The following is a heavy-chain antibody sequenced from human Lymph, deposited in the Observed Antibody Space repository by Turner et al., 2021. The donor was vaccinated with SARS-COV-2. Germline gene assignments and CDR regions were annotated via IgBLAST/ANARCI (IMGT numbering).Heavy chain of an antibody. CDR2: IYYSGRT. CDR1: AGSISSSSYY. J-gene: IGHJ5*02. V-gene: IGHV4-39*01. D-gene: IGHD3-9*01. CDR3: ASNYDILTGYYTRNWFDP. Sequence: QLQLQESGPGLVKPSETLSLTCTVSAGSISSSSYYWGWIRQPPGKGLEWIGSIYYSGRTYYNPPLKSRVTISVDTSKNQFSLKLSSVTAADTAVYYCASNYDILTGYYTRNWFDPWGQGTLVTVSS.